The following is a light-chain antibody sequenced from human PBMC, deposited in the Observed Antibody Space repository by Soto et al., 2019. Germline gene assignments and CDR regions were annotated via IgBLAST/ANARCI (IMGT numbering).Light chain of an antibody. CDR3: QQYNNWPPART. Sequence: EIVMTQSPATLSVSPGERATLSCRASQSVGSNLAWYQQKPGQAPRLLIYGASTRATGIPARFSGSGYGTNFTLTIRSLQSEDFAIYFCQQYNNWPPARTFGQGTKVEIK. CDR2: GAS. CDR1: QSVGSN. V-gene: IGKV3-15*01. J-gene: IGKJ1*01.